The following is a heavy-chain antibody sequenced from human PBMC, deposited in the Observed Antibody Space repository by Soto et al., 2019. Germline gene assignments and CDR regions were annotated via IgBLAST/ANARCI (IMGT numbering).Heavy chain of an antibody. CDR3: ARLTYYYDSSGYYYSPFDY. CDR1: GYTFTSYA. V-gene: IGHV1-3*01. D-gene: IGHD3-22*01. CDR2: INAGNGNT. J-gene: IGHJ4*02. Sequence: GASVKVSCKASGYTFTSYAMHWVRQAPGQRLEWMGWINAGNGNTKYSQKFQGRVTITRDTSASTAYMELSSLRSEDTAVYYCARLTYYYDSSGYYYSPFDYWGQGTLVTVSS.